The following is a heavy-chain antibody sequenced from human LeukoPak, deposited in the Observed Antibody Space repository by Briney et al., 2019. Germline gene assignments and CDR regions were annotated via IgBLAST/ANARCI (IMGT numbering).Heavy chain of an antibody. D-gene: IGHD5-12*01. CDR1: GASISSNNYY. Sequence: SETLSLTCTVSGASISSNNYYWGWVRQPPGKGLEWIGNIYSSGNTYYNASLKSRVTIYIDTSKNQFSLKLRSVTAADTAVYYCARVSGYDWESFYDYWGQGTLVTVSS. CDR2: IYSSGNT. J-gene: IGHJ4*02. V-gene: IGHV4-39*07. CDR3: ARVSGYDWESFYDY.